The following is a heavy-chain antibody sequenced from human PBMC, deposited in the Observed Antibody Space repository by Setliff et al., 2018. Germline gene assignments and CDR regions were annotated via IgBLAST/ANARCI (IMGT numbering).Heavy chain of an antibody. CDR1: GFTLTSYP. CDR3: ARDISAAVPAAILYY. Sequence: RASVKVSCKASGFTLTSYPIHWVRQAPGQRLEWMGWINPDNGNRKYSQRFQGRVTITRDTSASTAYMELSSLRSEDTAVYYCARDISAAVPAAILYYWGQGTLVTVSS. CDR2: INPDNGNR. V-gene: IGHV1-3*01. J-gene: IGHJ4*02. D-gene: IGHD2-2*01.